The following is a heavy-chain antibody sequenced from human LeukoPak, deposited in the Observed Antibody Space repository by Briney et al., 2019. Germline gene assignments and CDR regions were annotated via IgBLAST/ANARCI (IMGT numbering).Heavy chain of an antibody. CDR3: ARDRVDFHDRSGFVVVASDI. V-gene: IGHV1-69*04. J-gene: IGHJ3*02. CDR1: GGTFTDYS. D-gene: IGHD3-22*01. CDR2: VIPRPGRS. Sequence: EASVKVSCKAPGGTFTDYSLSWVRQAPGQGLEWMGRVIPRPGRSSYEPKFQGRVTITADRSTDTAYMELFSLRSEDTAVYYCARDRVDFHDRSGFVVVASDIWGQGTMVTVSS.